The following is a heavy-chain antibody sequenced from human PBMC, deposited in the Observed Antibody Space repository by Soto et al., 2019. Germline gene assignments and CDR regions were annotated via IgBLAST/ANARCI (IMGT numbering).Heavy chain of an antibody. CDR3: AKGGHIDY. CDR2: IKEDGSEK. D-gene: IGHD3-16*01. Sequence: GGSLRLSCAASGFTFRRYWMSWVRQAPGKGLEWVANIKEDGSEKNDVDSVKGRFTISRNNAKNSLYLQMNSLRVEDTAVYYCAKGGHIDYCGQGTLVTVSS. CDR1: GFTFRRYW. V-gene: IGHV3-7*01. J-gene: IGHJ4*02.